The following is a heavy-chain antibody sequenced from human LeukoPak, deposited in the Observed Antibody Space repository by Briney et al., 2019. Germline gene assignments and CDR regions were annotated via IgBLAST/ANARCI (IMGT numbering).Heavy chain of an antibody. V-gene: IGHV3-66*01. J-gene: IGHJ3*02. CDR3: ARGLWLSGAFDI. D-gene: IGHD3-10*01. CDR2: IYSGGST. Sequence: PGGSLRLSSAASGFTASSNYMRSVPQAPRKGLGWGSVIYSGGSTYYADSVKGRFTISRDNSKNTLYLQMNSLRAEDTAVYYCARGLWLSGAFDIWGQGTMVTVSS. CDR1: GFTASSNY.